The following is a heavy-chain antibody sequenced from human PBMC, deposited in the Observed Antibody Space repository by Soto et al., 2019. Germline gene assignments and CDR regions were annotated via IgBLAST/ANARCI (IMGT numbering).Heavy chain of an antibody. Sequence: QVQLVQSGAEVKKPGSSVKVSCKASGGTFSSYAISWVRQAPGQGLEWMGGIIPIFGTANYAQKFQGRVTITADESTSTAYMERSSLRSEDTAVYYCAREAEMATEDWYFDLWGRGTLVTVSS. D-gene: IGHD6-25*01. CDR2: IIPIFGTA. CDR1: GGTFSSYA. V-gene: IGHV1-69*01. J-gene: IGHJ2*01. CDR3: AREAEMATEDWYFDL.